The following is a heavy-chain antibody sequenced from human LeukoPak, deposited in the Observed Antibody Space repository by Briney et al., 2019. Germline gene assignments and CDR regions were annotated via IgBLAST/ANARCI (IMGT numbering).Heavy chain of an antibody. CDR2: ISSSSSYI. Sequence: PGGSLRLSYAASGFTFSSYSMNWVRQAPGKGLEWVSSISSSSSYIYYADSVKGRFTISRDNAKNSLYLQMNSLRAEDTAVYYCARDRIAVAGTFDYWGQGTLVTVSS. V-gene: IGHV3-21*01. CDR3: ARDRIAVAGTFDY. CDR1: GFTFSSYS. J-gene: IGHJ4*02. D-gene: IGHD6-19*01.